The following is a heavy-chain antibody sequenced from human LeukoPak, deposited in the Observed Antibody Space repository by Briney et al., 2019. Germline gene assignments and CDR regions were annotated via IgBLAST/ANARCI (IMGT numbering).Heavy chain of an antibody. CDR2: IYYSGST. J-gene: IGHJ6*03. V-gene: IGHV4-59*01. D-gene: IGHD1-26*01. Sequence: SETLSLTCTVSGGSISSYYWSWIRQPPGKGLEWIGYIYYSGSTNYNPSLKSRVTISVDTSKNQFSLKLSSVTAADTAVYYCARIVDYYMDVWGKGTTVTVTS. CDR1: GGSISSYY. CDR3: ARIVDYYMDV.